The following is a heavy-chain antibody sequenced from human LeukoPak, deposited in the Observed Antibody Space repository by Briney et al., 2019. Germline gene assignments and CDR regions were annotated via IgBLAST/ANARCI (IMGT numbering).Heavy chain of an antibody. J-gene: IGHJ4*02. D-gene: IGHD3-22*01. V-gene: IGHV4-30-2*01. CDR3: ARWGVGDSSEYYFDY. CDR1: GGSISSGGYY. Sequence: SQTLSLTCTVSGGSISSGGYYWSWIRQPPGKGLEWIGYIYHSGSTYYNPSLKSRVTISVDRSKNQFSLKLSSVTAADTAVYYCARWGVGDSSEYYFDYWGQGTLVTVSS. CDR2: IYHSGST.